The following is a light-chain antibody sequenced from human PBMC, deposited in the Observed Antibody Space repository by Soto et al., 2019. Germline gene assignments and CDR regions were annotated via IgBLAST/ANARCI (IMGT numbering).Light chain of an antibody. CDR3: QQYHSYST. V-gene: IGKV1-5*03. J-gene: IGKJ1*01. CDR2: QAS. CDR1: QSMNRY. Sequence: DIQMTQSPSTLSASVGDIVIITCRASQSMNRYLNWYQQKPGKVPKLLIYQASNLEGGFPSRFSGSGSGTEFSLTISSLQPDDFATYYCQQYHSYSTFGQGTKVDIK.